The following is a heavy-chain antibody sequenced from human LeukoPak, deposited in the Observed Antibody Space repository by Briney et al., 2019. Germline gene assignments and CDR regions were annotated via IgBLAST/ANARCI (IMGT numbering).Heavy chain of an antibody. J-gene: IGHJ4*02. CDR1: GFTFSSYS. CDR2: ISSSSSTI. D-gene: IGHD4-11*01. V-gene: IGHV3-48*04. CDR3: VRSAFLTTEFYFDY. Sequence: GGSLRLSCAASGFTFSSYSMNWVRQAPGEGLEWVSYISSSSSTIYYADSVKGRFTISRDNAKNSLYLQMNSLRAEDTAVYYCVRSAFLTTEFYFDYWGQGTLVTVSS.